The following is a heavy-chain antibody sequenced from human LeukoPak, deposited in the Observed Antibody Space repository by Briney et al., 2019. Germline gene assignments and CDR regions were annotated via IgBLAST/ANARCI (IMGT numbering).Heavy chain of an antibody. CDR2: INWNGGST. V-gene: IGHV3-20*04. D-gene: IGHD6-19*01. CDR1: GFTFDDYG. Sequence: PGGSLRLSCAASGFTFDDYGLSWVRHAPGKGLEWVSTINWNGGSTGYADSVKGRFTISRDSAKNSLYLQMNSLRAEDTALYYCARASDISVAAYFDYWGQGTLVTVSS. J-gene: IGHJ4*02. CDR3: ARASDISVAAYFDY.